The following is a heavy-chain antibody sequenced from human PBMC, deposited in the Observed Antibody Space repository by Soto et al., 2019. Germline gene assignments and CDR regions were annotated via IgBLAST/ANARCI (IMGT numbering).Heavy chain of an antibody. V-gene: IGHV1-18*01. CDR1: GYTFASYA. CDR3: ARDPPPPDY. J-gene: IGHJ4*02. Sequence: QVQLVPSGAEVKKPGASVKVSCKASGYTFASYAISWMRQAPGQGIEWMGWISAYNGNTNYAQKLQGRATMTTDTSTSTAYMEPRSRRSDGTAVYYCARDPPPPDYWGQGTLVTVSS. CDR2: ISAYNGNT.